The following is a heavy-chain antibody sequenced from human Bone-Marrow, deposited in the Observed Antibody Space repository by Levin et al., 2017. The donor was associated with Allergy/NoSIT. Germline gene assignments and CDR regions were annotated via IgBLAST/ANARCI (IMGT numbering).Heavy chain of an antibody. V-gene: IGHV3-23*01. CDR2: IGNSGGNI. Sequence: QSGGSLRLSCVASGFSFGTYAMNWVRQPPGKGLEWVAGIGNSGGNIYYADSVTGRFTISRDNSKDTVFLQMNNLTVEDTAVYYCAKSGARIVVAGRYYFDSWGQGALVTVAS. D-gene: IGHD6-19*01. CDR1: GFSFGTYA. CDR3: AKSGARIVVAGRYYFDS. J-gene: IGHJ4*02.